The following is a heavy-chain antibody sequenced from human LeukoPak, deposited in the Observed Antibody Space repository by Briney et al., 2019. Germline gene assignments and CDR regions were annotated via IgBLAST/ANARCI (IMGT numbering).Heavy chain of an antibody. J-gene: IGHJ4*02. Sequence: SSETLSLTCAVYGVSFSGYYWSWIRQPPGKGLEWIGEINHSGSTNYNPSLKSRVTISVDTSKNQFSLKLSSVTAADTAVYYCARGSVFDYWGQGTLVTVSS. CDR2: INHSGST. V-gene: IGHV4-34*01. CDR1: GVSFSGYY. CDR3: ARGSVFDY.